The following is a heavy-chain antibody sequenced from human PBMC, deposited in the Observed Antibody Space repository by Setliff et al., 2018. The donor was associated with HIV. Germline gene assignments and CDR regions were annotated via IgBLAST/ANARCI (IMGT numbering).Heavy chain of an antibody. J-gene: IGHJ6*03. CDR3: AREPGTWELGRFYYMDV. CDR2: INPSGGST. D-gene: IGHD1-26*01. Sequence: ASVKVPCQASAYTFISYYMHCVRQAPGQGIEWMGVINPSGGSTTSAQKFQGRVTMTRGTSTTTVYMEVNSLRSEDTAVYSCAREPGTWELGRFYYMDVWGKGTTVTVTS. V-gene: IGHV1-46*01. CDR1: AYTFISYY.